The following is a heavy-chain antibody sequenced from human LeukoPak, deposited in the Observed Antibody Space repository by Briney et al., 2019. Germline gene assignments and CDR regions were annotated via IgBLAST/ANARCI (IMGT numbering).Heavy chain of an antibody. CDR2: INPNSGGT. V-gene: IGHV1-2*02. Sequence: ASVKVSCKASGYTFTGYYMHWVRQAPGQGLEWMGWINPNSGGTNYAQKFQGRVTMTRDTSISTAYMELSRLRSDDTAVYYCARDLGPHIVVVPAASGYYYYYMDVWGKGTTVTVSS. J-gene: IGHJ6*03. CDR3: ARDLGPHIVVVPAASGYYYYYMDV. CDR1: GYTFTGYY. D-gene: IGHD2-2*01.